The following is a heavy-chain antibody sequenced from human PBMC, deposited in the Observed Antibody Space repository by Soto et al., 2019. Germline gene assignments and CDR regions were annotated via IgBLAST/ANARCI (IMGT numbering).Heavy chain of an antibody. V-gene: IGHV4-39*01. CDR2: IYYSGST. J-gene: IGHJ5*02. CDR1: GGSISSSSYY. Sequence: PSETLSLTCTVSGGSISSSSYYWGWIRQPPGKGLEWIGSIYYSGSTYYNPSLKSRVTISVDTSKNQFSLKLSSVTAADTAVYYCARPRVYCSGGSCYSNSIWFVPWGQGTLVTVS. D-gene: IGHD2-15*01. CDR3: ARPRVYCSGGSCYSNSIWFVP.